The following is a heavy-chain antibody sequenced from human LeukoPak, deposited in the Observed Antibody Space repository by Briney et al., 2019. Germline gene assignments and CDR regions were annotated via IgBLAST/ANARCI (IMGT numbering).Heavy chain of an antibody. CDR1: GFTFTSYG. J-gene: IGHJ4*02. Sequence: ASVKVSCKASGFTFTSYGISWVRQAPGQGLEWMGWISAYNGNTNYAQKLQGRVTMTTDTSTSTAYMELRSLRSDDTAVYYCARDKDCSGGSCYSRYFDYWGQGTLVTVSS. D-gene: IGHD2-15*01. CDR2: ISAYNGNT. CDR3: ARDKDCSGGSCYSRYFDY. V-gene: IGHV1-18*01.